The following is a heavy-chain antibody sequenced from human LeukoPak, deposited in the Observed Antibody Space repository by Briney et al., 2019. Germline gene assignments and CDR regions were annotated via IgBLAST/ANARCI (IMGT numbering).Heavy chain of an antibody. J-gene: IGHJ6*02. V-gene: IGHV1-69*04. CDR3: ARAVHYGDYEYYYYYYGMDV. CDR2: IIPILGIA. CDR1: GGTFSSYA. Sequence: ASVKVSCKASGGTFSSYAISWVRQAPGQGLEWMGRIIPILGIANYAQKFQGRVTITADKSTSTAYMELSSLRSEDTAVYYCARAVHYGDYEYYYYYYGMDVWGQGTTVTVSS. D-gene: IGHD4-17*01.